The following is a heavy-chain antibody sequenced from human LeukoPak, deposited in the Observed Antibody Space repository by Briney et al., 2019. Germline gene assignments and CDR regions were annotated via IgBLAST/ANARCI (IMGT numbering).Heavy chain of an antibody. CDR1: GYSISSGYY. CDR3: ARLPVTNYYMDV. D-gene: IGHD4-17*01. Sequence: SETLSLTCAVSGYSISSGYYWGWIRQPPGKGLERIGSIYHSGSTYYNPSLKSRVTISVDTSKNQSSLKLSSVTAADTAVYYCARLPVTNYYMDVWGKGTTVTVSS. V-gene: IGHV4-38-2*01. CDR2: IYHSGST. J-gene: IGHJ6*03.